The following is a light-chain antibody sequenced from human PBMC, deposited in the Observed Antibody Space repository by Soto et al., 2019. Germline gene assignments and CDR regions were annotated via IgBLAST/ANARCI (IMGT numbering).Light chain of an antibody. Sequence: IVMTQSPATLSVSPGERATLSCRASQSISSDLAWYQQKPGQAPRLLFYLASTRATGIPARFSGSGSGTDFTLTISSLQSEDFALYYCQQYNDWPPITFGQGTRLEIK. J-gene: IGKJ5*01. V-gene: IGKV3D-15*01. CDR1: QSISSD. CDR2: LAS. CDR3: QQYNDWPPIT.